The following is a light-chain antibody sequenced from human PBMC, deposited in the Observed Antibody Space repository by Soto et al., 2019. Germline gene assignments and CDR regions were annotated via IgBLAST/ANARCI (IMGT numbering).Light chain of an antibody. CDR1: NSDVGGYNY. V-gene: IGLV2-14*01. CDR2: EVS. J-gene: IGLJ1*01. CDR3: SSYTSISTLYV. Sequence: HSALTQPASVSGSPGQSITISCTGTNSDVGGYNYVSWYQQHPGKAPELMIYEVSHRPSGVSNRFSGSKSDNTASLTISGLQAEDEVDYYCSSYTSISTLYVFGTGTKVTVL.